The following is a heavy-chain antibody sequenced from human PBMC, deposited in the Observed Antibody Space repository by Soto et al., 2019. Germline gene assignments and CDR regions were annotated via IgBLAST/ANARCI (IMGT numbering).Heavy chain of an antibody. CDR2: ISWDSGNI. V-gene: IGHV3-9*01. Sequence: DVQLVESGGGLVQPGRSLRLSCAASGFTFDDYGMHWVRQAPGKGLEWVSGISWDSGNIGYADSVKGRFTISRDNAKNSLFLQMNSLRAEDTALYYCAKDGEDCSSTSCYGYYDYMDVLGKGTTVTVSS. CDR1: GFTFDDYG. D-gene: IGHD2-2*01. CDR3: AKDGEDCSSTSCYGYYDYMDV. J-gene: IGHJ6*03.